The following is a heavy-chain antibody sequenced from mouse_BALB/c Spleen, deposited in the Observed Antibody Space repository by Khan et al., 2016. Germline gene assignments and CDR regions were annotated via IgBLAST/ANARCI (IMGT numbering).Heavy chain of an antibody. D-gene: IGHD2-1*01. CDR1: GFSLTDYG. CDR2: IWAGGST. Sequence: QVQLKQSGPGLVAPSQSLSITCTVSGFSLTDYGVSWIRQPPGKGLEWLGVIWAGGSTYYNSALKSRLSIIKDNSTSQVFLKMNSLQTDDTAMYYWAKRYGKYREAIDYCGQETAITVSS. J-gene: IGHJ4*01. V-gene: IGHV2-6-5*01. CDR3: AKRYGKYREAIDY.